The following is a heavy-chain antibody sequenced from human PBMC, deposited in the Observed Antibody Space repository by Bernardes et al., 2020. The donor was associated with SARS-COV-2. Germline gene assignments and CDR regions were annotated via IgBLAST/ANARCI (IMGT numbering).Heavy chain of an antibody. D-gene: IGHD6-19*01. Sequence: GGSLILSCAASGFTFDDSAMHWVRQAPGKGLEWVSGISWNSGSIGYADSVKGRFTISRDNAKNSLYLQMNSLRAEDTALYYCATVAVAGTSGGDYWGQGTLVTVSS. CDR3: ATVAVAGTSGGDY. CDR1: GFTFDDSA. CDR2: ISWNSGSI. V-gene: IGHV3-9*01. J-gene: IGHJ4*02.